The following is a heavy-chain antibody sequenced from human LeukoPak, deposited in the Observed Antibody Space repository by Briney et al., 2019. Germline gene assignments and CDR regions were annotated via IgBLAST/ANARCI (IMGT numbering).Heavy chain of an antibody. CDR2: IKQDGSEK. Sequence: PGGSLRLSCAASGFTFSSYWMSWVRQAPGKGLEWVANIKQDGSEKYYVDSVKGRFTISRDNAKNSLYLQMNSLRAEDTAVYYCARSDYDYVWGSYRYTGYFDYWGQGNPGHRLL. CDR1: GFTFSSYW. V-gene: IGHV3-7*01. J-gene: IGHJ4*02. CDR3: ARSDYDYVWGSYRYTGYFDY. D-gene: IGHD3-16*02.